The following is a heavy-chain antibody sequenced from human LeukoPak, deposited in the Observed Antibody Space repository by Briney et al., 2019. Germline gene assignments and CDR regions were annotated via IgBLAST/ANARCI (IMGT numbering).Heavy chain of an antibody. CDR3: ARAPRGTYGYFDY. D-gene: IGHD1-26*01. V-gene: IGHV3-74*01. CDR2: INSDVSST. J-gene: IGHJ4*02. CDR1: GFTFSSYS. Sequence: GGSLRLSCAASGFTFSSYSMHWVRQAPGKGLVWVSRINSDVSSTFYADSVEGRFTISRDNAKNTLYLQMNSLRAEDTDVYYCARAPRGTYGYFDYWGQGTLATVSS.